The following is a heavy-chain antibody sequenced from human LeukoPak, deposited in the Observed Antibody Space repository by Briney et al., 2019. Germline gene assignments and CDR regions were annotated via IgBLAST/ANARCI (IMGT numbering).Heavy chain of an antibody. J-gene: IGHJ4*02. Sequence: GAPVKVSCKASGYTFTGYYMHWVRQAPGQGLEWMGWINPNSGGTNYAQKFQGRVTMTRDTSISTAYMELSRLRSDDTAVYYCARDTTVVLYYFDYWGQGTLVTVSS. CDR1: GYTFTGYY. CDR3: ARDTTVVLYYFDY. D-gene: IGHD4-23*01. CDR2: INPNSGGT. V-gene: IGHV1-2*02.